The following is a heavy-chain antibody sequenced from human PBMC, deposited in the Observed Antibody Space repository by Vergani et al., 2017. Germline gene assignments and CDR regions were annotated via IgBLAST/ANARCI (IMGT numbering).Heavy chain of an antibody. CDR3: ARDRMVGEFDP. D-gene: IGHD1-26*01. V-gene: IGHV4-31*03. CDR2: IYYSGST. J-gene: IGHJ5*02. CDR1: GGSISSSGYY. Sequence: QLQLQESGPGLVKPSETLSLTCTVSGGSISSSGYYWSWIRQHPGKGLEWIGYIYYSGSTYYNPSLKSRVTISVDTSKNQFSLKLSSVTAADTAVYYCARDRMVGEFDPWGQGTLVTVSS.